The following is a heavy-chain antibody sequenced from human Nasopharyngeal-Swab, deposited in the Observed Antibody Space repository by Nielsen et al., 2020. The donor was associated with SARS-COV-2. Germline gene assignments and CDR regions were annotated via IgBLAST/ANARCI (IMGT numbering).Heavy chain of an antibody. CDR3: ARGHGVWFGEPDNWFDP. J-gene: IGHJ5*02. CDR2: ISSSGSTI. Sequence: GESLKISCAASGFTFSSYEMNWVRQAPGKGLEWVSYISSSGSTIYYADSVKGRFTISRDNAKNSLYLQMNSLRAEDTAVYYCARGHGVWFGEPDNWFDPWGQGTLVPVSS. D-gene: IGHD3-10*01. V-gene: IGHV3-48*03. CDR1: GFTFSSYE.